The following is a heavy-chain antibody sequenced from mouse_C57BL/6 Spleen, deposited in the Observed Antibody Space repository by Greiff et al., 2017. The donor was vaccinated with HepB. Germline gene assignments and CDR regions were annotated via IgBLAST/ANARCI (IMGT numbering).Heavy chain of an antibody. V-gene: IGHV1-42*01. J-gene: IGHJ3*01. CDR2: INPSTGGT. Sequence: VQLQQSGPELVKPGASVKISCKASGYSFTGYYMNWVKQSPEKSLEWIGEINPSTGGTTYNQKFKAKATLTVDKSSSTAYMQLKSLTSEDSAVYYCARGGNRGFAYWGQGTLVTVSA. CDR3: ARGGNRGFAY. CDR1: GYSFTGYY.